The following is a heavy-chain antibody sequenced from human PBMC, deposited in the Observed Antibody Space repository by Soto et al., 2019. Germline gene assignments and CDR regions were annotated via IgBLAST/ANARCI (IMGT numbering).Heavy chain of an antibody. J-gene: IGHJ5*02. Sequence: VQLLESGGGLVQPGGSLRLSCAVSGFTFSNYAMSWVRQAPGKGLEWVSGISGSGGSTYYGDSVKGRFTISRDNSKTTLSLQINSLSSEDTAVYYCAKGSGQWLGSWFDHWGQGTLVTVSS. D-gene: IGHD6-19*01. V-gene: IGHV3-23*01. CDR3: AKGSGQWLGSWFDH. CDR2: ISGSGGST. CDR1: GFTFSNYA.